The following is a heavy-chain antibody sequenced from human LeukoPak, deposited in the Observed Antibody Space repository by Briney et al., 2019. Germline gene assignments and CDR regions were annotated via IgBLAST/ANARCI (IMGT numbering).Heavy chain of an antibody. Sequence: PGVSLRLSCAASGFTFSSYPMHWVRQAPGKGLECVSAINNNGGSTFYGNSVKGRFTISRDNSRNTLYLEMGSLRTEDMAVYYCVRRSGSYDYWGQGTLVTVSS. CDR1: GFTFSSYP. V-gene: IGHV3-64*01. J-gene: IGHJ4*02. CDR3: VRRSGSYDY. D-gene: IGHD1-26*01. CDR2: INNNGGST.